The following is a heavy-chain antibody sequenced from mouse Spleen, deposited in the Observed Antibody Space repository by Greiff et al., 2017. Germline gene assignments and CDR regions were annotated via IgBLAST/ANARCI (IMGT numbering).Heavy chain of an antibody. V-gene: IGHV2-6*01. J-gene: IGHJ3*01. D-gene: IGHD1-1*01. CDR2: IWGGGST. CDR3: ASDDGNYYGSGFAY. CDR1: GFSLTSYG. Sequence: QVQLQQSGPGLVAPSQSLSITCTVSGFSLTSYGVDWVRQSPGKGLEWLGVIWGGGSTNYNSALKSRLSISKDNSKSQVFLKMNSLQTDDTAMYYCASDDGNYYGSGFAYWGQGTLVTVSA.